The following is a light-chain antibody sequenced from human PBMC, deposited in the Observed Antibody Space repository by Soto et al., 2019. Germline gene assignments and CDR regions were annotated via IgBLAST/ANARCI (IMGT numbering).Light chain of an antibody. J-gene: IGLJ3*02. CDR1: SSDVGFYNY. Sequence: QSALTQPASVSGSPGQSITISCTGASSDVGFYNYVSWYQQNPGKAPKLLIYEVSNRPSGVSNRFSGSRSGNTASLTISGLQAEDEADYYCSSYTRSSTLVFGGGTQLTVL. CDR3: SSYTRSSTLV. CDR2: EVS. V-gene: IGLV2-14*01.